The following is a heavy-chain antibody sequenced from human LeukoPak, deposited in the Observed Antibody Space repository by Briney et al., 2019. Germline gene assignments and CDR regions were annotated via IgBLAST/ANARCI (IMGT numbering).Heavy chain of an antibody. CDR2: IRYDGSNK. Sequence: GGSLRLSCAASGFTFSSYGMHWVRQAPGKGLEWVAFIRYDGSNKYYADSVKGRFTISRDNSKNTLYLQMNSLRAEDTAVYYCAKEGLAGLRGYFDYWGQGTLVTVSS. J-gene: IGHJ4*02. CDR1: GFTFSSYG. D-gene: IGHD3-10*01. V-gene: IGHV3-30*02. CDR3: AKEGLAGLRGYFDY.